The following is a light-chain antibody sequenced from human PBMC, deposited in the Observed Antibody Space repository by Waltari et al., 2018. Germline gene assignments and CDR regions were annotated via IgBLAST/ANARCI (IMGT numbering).Light chain of an antibody. CDR2: EVS. Sequence: QSALTQPASVSGSPGQSITISCTGTSSYVGGYNYFSWYQQHPGKAPKRMIYEVSNRPSGVSNRFSGSKSGNTASLTISGLQAEDEADYYCSSYTSSSSWVFGGGTKLTVL. J-gene: IGLJ3*02. CDR3: SSYTSSSSWV. CDR1: SSYVGGYNY. V-gene: IGLV2-14*01.